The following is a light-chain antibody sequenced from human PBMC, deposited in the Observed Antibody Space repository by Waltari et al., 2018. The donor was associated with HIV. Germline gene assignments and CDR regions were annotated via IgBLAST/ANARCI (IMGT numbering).Light chain of an antibody. J-gene: IGKJ2*01. Sequence: ELVLTQSPGTLSLSPGERASLSCRANESVSSSYLAWDQQNPGQSPRLLIPGASSMATGIPDRFIGTESRTDITLIISRVEREDFGVYYCKYSRTFGQGTRLEIK. CDR1: ESVSSSY. CDR2: GAS. V-gene: IGKV3-20*01. CDR3: KYSRT.